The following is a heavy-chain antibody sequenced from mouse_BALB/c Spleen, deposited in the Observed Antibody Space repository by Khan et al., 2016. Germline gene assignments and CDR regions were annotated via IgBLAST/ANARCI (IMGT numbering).Heavy chain of an antibody. CDR2: IWAGGST. Sequence: VQLKESGPGLVAPSQSLSITCTVSGFSLTSYGVHWVRQPPGKGLEWLGVIWAGGSTNYNSALMSRLSISKDNSKSQVFLKMNSLQTDDTAMYYCARECGNYVGFAYWGQGTLVTVSA. CDR3: ARECGNYVGFAY. D-gene: IGHD2-1*01. J-gene: IGHJ3*01. CDR1: GFSLTSYG. V-gene: IGHV2-9*02.